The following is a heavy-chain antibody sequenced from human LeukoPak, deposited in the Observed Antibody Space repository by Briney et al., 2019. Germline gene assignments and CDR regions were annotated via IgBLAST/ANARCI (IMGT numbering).Heavy chain of an antibody. Sequence: GESLKISRKGSGYSFTSYWIGWVRQMPGKGLEWMGIIYPGDSDTRYSPSFQGQVTISADKSISTAYLQWSSLKASDTAMYYCARLSYDMGHAFDIWGQGTMVTVSS. CDR2: IYPGDSDT. V-gene: IGHV5-51*01. CDR1: GYSFTSYW. D-gene: IGHD2/OR15-2a*01. J-gene: IGHJ3*02. CDR3: ARLSYDMGHAFDI.